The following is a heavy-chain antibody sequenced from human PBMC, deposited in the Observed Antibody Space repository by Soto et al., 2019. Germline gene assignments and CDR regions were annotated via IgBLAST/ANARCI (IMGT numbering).Heavy chain of an antibody. CDR1: GYTFTRYY. CDR2: IIPIFGTA. V-gene: IGHV1-69*13. CDR3: ARARSRQRVHPDFDY. Sequence: GASVKVCCKASGYTFTRYYMHWVRQAPGRGLEWMGGIIPIFGTANHAQKFLGRVTVTADGSTSTAYMELSSLRSEDTAVYYCARARSRQRVHPDFDYLGQGTLVTVSS. J-gene: IGHJ4*02.